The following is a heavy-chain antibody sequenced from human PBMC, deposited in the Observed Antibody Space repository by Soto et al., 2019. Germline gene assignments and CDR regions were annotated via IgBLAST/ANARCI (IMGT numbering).Heavy chain of an antibody. CDR1: GYTFTSYD. D-gene: IGHD1-26*01. Sequence: ASVKVSCKASGYTFTSYDINWVRQATGQGLEWMGWMNPNSGNTGYAQKFQGRVTMTRNTSISTAYMELSSLRSEDTAVYYCARGSEGSGSYSGWFDPWGQGTLVTVSS. V-gene: IGHV1-8*01. CDR3: ARGSEGSGSYSGWFDP. CDR2: MNPNSGNT. J-gene: IGHJ5*02.